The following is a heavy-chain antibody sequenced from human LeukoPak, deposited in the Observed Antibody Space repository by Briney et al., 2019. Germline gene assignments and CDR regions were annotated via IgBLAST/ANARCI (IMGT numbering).Heavy chain of an antibody. J-gene: IGHJ6*02. Sequence: GGSLRLSCAASGFIFSRYWMTWVRQAPGKGLEWVANIKPDGSEKKYVDSVKGRFTISRDNAKNSLYLQMSSLRAEDTAVYYCARAQLNLVVDFGMDVWGQGTTVTVSS. CDR1: GFIFSRYW. D-gene: IGHD1-1*01. CDR3: ARAQLNLVVDFGMDV. CDR2: IKPDGSEK. V-gene: IGHV3-7*05.